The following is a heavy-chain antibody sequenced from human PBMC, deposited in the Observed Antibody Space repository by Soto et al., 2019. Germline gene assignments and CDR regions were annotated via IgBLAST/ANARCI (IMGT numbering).Heavy chain of an antibody. CDR3: ARATADLAHTPSVALLDP. CDR2: ISIYSGKT. CDR1: GYTFTNYV. J-gene: IGHJ5*02. Sequence: ASVKVSCTASGYTFTNYVITWVLQAPGQGLEWMGWISIYSGKTNYAQNFQVRLTMTTDTSTSTAYMELTNLRSDDTAVYYCARATADLAHTPSVALLDPWGKGTMVTVAS. V-gene: IGHV1-18*04. D-gene: IGHD2-15*01.